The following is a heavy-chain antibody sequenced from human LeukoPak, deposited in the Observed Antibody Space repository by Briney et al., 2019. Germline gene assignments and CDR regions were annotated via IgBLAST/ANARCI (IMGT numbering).Heavy chain of an antibody. CDR3: AREVTSRGWFDP. CDR2: ISAYNGNT. V-gene: IGHV1-18*01. Sequence: ASVKVSCKASGYTFTSYGISWVRQAPGQGLEWTGWISAYNGNTNYAQKLQGRVTMTTDTSTSTAYMELRSLRSDDTAVYYCAREVTSRGWFDPWGQGTLVTVSS. J-gene: IGHJ5*02. CDR1: GYTFTSYG. D-gene: IGHD2-2*01.